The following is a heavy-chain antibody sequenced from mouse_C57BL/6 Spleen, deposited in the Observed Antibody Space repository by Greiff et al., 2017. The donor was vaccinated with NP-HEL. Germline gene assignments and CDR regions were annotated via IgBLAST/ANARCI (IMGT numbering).Heavy chain of an antibody. D-gene: IGHD2-4*01. CDR3: TIDRTMITSHRYFDV. V-gene: IGHV5-9-1*02. CDR1: GFTFSSYA. CDR2: ISSGGDYI. Sequence: DVMLVESGEGLVKPGGSLKLSCAASGFTFSSYAMSWVRQTPEKRLEWVAYISSGGDYIYYADTVKGRFTISRDNARNTLYLQMGSLKSEDTAMYYRTIDRTMITSHRYFDVWGTGTTVTVAS. J-gene: IGHJ1*03.